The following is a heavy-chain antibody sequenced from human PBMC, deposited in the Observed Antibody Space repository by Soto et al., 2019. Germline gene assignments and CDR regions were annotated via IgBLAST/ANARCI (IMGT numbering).Heavy chain of an antibody. D-gene: IGHD3-3*01. CDR1: GGTFSRYA. J-gene: IGHJ5*01. Sequence: QVQLVQSGAEVKKPGSSVKVSCKASGGTFSRYAISWVRQAPGQGLEWMGGIIPMFGTANNAQKFQGRVTITADESTTTVYMELSSLRSEDTAVYYCAKDPSITIPSEHDWFDSWGQGTLVTVSS. CDR3: AKDPSITIPSEHDWFDS. CDR2: IIPMFGTA. V-gene: IGHV1-69*01.